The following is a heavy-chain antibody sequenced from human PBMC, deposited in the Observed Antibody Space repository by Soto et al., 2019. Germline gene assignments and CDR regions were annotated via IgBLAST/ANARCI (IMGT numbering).Heavy chain of an antibody. V-gene: IGHV1-18*01. D-gene: IGHD1-26*01. Sequence: GASVKVSCKASGYTFNSYGICWVRQAPGQGLEWMGWISVYNGNTNYAQKLQGRVTMTTDTSTSTVYMELRSLRSDDTAVYYCARIVGADRRWFDPWGQGTLVTVSS. CDR2: ISVYNGNT. J-gene: IGHJ5*02. CDR3: ARIVGADRRWFDP. CDR1: GYTFNSYG.